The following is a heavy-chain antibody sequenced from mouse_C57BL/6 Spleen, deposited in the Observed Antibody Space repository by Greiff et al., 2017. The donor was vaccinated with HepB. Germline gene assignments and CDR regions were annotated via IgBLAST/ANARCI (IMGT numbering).Heavy chain of an antibody. Sequence: EVQLQQSGGGLVKPGGSLKLSCAASGFTFSDYGMHWVRQAPEKGLEWVAYISSGSSTIYYADTVKGSITISRDNAKNTLFLQMTSLRSEDTARYYCASGYFYVWGTGTTVTVSS. CDR3: ASGYFYV. J-gene: IGHJ1*03. V-gene: IGHV5-17*01. CDR2: ISSGSSTI. CDR1: GFTFSDYG.